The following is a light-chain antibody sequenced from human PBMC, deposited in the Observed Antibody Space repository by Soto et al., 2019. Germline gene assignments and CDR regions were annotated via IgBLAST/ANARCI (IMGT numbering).Light chain of an antibody. J-gene: IGKJ5*01. Sequence: DIQLTQSPSSLSASLGDRATISCRASQNIDNYLHWYQQKSGKAPEALIYAASSLRDGVSSRFSGSGYGTEFTLTINNLQPEDFATYYCQQSSSSPPITFGQGTRLDI. CDR1: QNIDNY. CDR3: QQSSSSPPIT. V-gene: IGKV1-39*01. CDR2: AAS.